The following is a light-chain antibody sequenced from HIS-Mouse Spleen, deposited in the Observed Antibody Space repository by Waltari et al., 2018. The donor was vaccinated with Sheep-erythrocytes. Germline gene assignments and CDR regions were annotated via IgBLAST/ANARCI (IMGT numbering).Light chain of an antibody. Sequence: EIVMTQPPATLSVSPGDRATLPCRASQRVSSNLAWYQQKPGQAPRLLIYGASTRATGIPARFSGSGSGTEFTLTISSLQSEDFAVYYCQQYNNWPPTFGQGTKVEIK. V-gene: IGKV3-15*01. J-gene: IGKJ1*01. CDR2: GAS. CDR1: QRVSSN. CDR3: QQYNNWPPT.